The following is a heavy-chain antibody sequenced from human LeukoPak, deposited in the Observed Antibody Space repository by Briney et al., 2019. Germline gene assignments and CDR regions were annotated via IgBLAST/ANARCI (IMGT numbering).Heavy chain of an antibody. J-gene: IGHJ4*02. CDR3: AGAFRNYAFWSGYPYYFDY. D-gene: IGHD3-3*01. V-gene: IGHV3-21*01. Sequence: GGSLRLSCAASGFTFSSYSMNWVRQAPGKGLEWVSSISSSSSYIYYADSVKGRFTISRDNAKNSLYLQMNSLRAEDTAVYYCAGAFRNYAFWSGYPYYFDYWGQGTLVTVSS. CDR2: ISSSSSYI. CDR1: GFTFSSYS.